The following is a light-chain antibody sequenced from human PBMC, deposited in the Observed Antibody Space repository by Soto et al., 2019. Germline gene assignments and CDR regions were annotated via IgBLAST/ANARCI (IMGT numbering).Light chain of an antibody. CDR2: RNN. V-gene: IGLV1-44*01. CDR3: AAWDDSLNGLCV. J-gene: IGLJ1*01. CDR1: SSNIGSNT. Sequence: QSVLTQPPSASGTPGQRVTISCSGSSSNIGSNTVNWYQQLTGTAPKRLIYRNNQRPSGVPDRFSGSKAGTSASLAISGLQSEDEADYYCAAWDDSLNGLCVFGAGTKVTVL.